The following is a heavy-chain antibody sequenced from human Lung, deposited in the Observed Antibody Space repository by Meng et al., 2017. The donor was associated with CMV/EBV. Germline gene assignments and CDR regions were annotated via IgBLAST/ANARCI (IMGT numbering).Heavy chain of an antibody. D-gene: IGHD1-1*01. CDR1: GYTFTAHF. J-gene: IGHJ4*02. CDR3: ARDNNWGPDY. Sequence: ASVKVSCKASGYTFTAHFFHWVRQAPGQGLEWMGWIHPHRGNTNYAQQFQGRVTLTTDTSINTGYMELTRLTSDDTAVYYCARDNNWGPDYWGQGQLVTVDS. CDR2: IHPHRGNT. V-gene: IGHV1-2*02.